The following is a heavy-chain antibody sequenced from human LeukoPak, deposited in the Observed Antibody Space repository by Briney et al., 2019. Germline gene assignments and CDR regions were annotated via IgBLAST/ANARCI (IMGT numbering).Heavy chain of an antibody. J-gene: IGHJ3*02. CDR3: ARVEGIVVVVAATPIHHAFDI. Sequence: PSETLSLTCTVSGGSIRSGDYYWSWIRQPPGKGLEWFGYIYYSGSTYYNPSLKSRVTISVDTSKNQFSLKLSSVTAADTAVYYCARVEGIVVVVAATPIHHAFDIWGQGTMVTVSS. CDR1: GGSIRSGDYY. CDR2: IYYSGST. D-gene: IGHD2-15*01. V-gene: IGHV4-30-4*01.